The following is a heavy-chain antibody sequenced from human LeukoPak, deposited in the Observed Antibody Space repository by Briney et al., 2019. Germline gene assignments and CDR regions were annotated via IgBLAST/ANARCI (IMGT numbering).Heavy chain of an antibody. CDR1: GGSISSGGYY. Sequence: PSETLSLTCTVSGGSISSGGYYWSWIRQPPGKGLEWIGYIYHSGSTYYNPSLKSRVTISVDRSKNRFSLKLSSVTAADTAVYYCARALIVVVPAAPGPSQGYFDYWGQGTLVTVSS. CDR3: ARALIVVVPAAPGPSQGYFDY. D-gene: IGHD2-2*01. CDR2: IYHSGST. J-gene: IGHJ4*02. V-gene: IGHV4-30-2*01.